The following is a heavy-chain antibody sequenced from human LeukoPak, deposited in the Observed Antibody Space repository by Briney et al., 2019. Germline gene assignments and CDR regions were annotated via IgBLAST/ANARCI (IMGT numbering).Heavy chain of an antibody. D-gene: IGHD3-10*01. V-gene: IGHV4-39*07. CDR2: IYYSGST. CDR3: ATRVRGGYNWFDP. CDR1: GGSISSYY. Sequence: SETLSLTCTVSGGSISSYYWGWIRQPPGKGLEWIGSIYYSGSTYYNPSLKSRVTISVDTSKNQFSLKLSSVTAADTAVYYCATRVRGGYNWFDPWGQGTLVTVSS. J-gene: IGHJ5*02.